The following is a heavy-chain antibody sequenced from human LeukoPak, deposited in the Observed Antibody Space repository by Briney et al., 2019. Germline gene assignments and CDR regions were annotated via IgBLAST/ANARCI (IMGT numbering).Heavy chain of an antibody. CDR2: IYYSGST. CDR1: GGSISSGGYY. V-gene: IGHV4-31*03. J-gene: IGHJ4*02. CDR3: ARECSSTSCAPV. Sequence: SQTLSLTRTVSGGSISSGGYYWSWIRQHPGKGLEWIGYIYYSGSTYYNPSLKSRVTISVDTSKNQFSLKLSSVTAADTAVYYCARECSSTSCAPVWGQGTLVTVSS. D-gene: IGHD2-2*01.